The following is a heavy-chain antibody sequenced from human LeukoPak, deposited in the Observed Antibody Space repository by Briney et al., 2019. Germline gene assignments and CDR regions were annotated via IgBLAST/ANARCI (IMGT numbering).Heavy chain of an antibody. D-gene: IGHD3-22*01. CDR3: ARSTSPRYYYDSSGSYYFDY. CDR1: GYSFTSYW. Sequence: GESLKIFCKGSGYSFTSYWIGWVRQMPGKGLEWMGIIYPGDSDTRYSPSFQGQVTISADKSISTAYLQWSSLKASDTAMYYCARSTSPRYYYDSSGSYYFDYWGQGTLVTVSS. J-gene: IGHJ4*02. CDR2: IYPGDSDT. V-gene: IGHV5-51*01.